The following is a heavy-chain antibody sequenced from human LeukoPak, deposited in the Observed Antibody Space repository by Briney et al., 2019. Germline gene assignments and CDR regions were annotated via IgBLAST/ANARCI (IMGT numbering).Heavy chain of an antibody. V-gene: IGHV1-69*05. Sequence: SVKVSCKASGGTFSSYAISWVRQAPGQGLEWMGGIIPIFGTADYAQKFQGRVTITTDESTSTAYMELSSLRSEDTAVYYCARGGPTVTAYYYYYYMDVWGEGTTVTVSS. J-gene: IGHJ6*03. CDR1: GGTFSSYA. CDR3: ARGGPTVTAYYYYYYMDV. D-gene: IGHD4-17*01. CDR2: IIPIFGTA.